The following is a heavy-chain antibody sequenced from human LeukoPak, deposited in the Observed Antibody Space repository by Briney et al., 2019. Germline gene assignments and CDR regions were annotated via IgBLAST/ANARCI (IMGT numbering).Heavy chain of an antibody. CDR2: ISWNGGNT. J-gene: IGHJ4*02. V-gene: IGHV3-20*04. CDR1: GFKFDDYG. CDR3: AREGIYCVNGVCYLDY. Sequence: GGSLRLSCAASGFKFDDYGMSWVRQAPGKGLEWVSGISWNGGNTGYADSVKGRFTISRDNAKNSLFLQVNSLRADDTAFYYCAREGIYCVNGVCYLDYWGQGTLVTVSS. D-gene: IGHD2-8*01.